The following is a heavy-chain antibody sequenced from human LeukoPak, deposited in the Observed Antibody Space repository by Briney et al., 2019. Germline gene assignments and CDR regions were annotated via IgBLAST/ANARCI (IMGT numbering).Heavy chain of an antibody. V-gene: IGHV1-18*01. Sequence: ASVKVSCKASGYTFTSYGISWVRQAPGQGLEWMGWISAYNGNTNYAQKLQGRVTMTTDTSTSTAYMELRSLRSDDTAVYYCARDTRRMSYSSGWYVYWGQGTLVTVSS. CDR3: ARDTRRMSYSSGWYVY. D-gene: IGHD6-19*01. CDR1: GYTFTSYG. CDR2: ISAYNGNT. J-gene: IGHJ4*02.